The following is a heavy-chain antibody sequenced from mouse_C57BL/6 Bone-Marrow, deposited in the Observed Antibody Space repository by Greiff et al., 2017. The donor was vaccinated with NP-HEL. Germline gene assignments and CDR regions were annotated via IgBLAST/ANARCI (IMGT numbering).Heavy chain of an antibody. CDR1: GFTFSSYG. CDR2: ISSGGSYT. D-gene: IGHD2-5*01. V-gene: IGHV5-6*01. J-gene: IGHJ4*01. CDR3: ARHSKYAMDY. Sequence: EVQGVESGGDLVKPGGSLKLSCAASGFTFSSYGMSWVRQTPDKRLEWVATISSGGSYTYYPDSLKGRFTISRDNAKNTLYLQMSSLKSEDTAMYYCARHSKYAMDYWGQGTSVTVSS.